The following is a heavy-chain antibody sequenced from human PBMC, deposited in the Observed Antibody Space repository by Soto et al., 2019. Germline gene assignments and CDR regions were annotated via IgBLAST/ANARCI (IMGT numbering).Heavy chain of an antibody. CDR1: GFTFSSYG. D-gene: IGHD6-13*01. V-gene: IGHV3-33*01. CDR3: AREPGIGAPHAARGGMDV. Sequence: PRLSCAAPGFTFSSYGMHWVRQAPGKGLEWVAVIWYDGSNKYYADSVKGRFTISRDNSKNTLYLQMNRLRAEDTAVYYCAREPGIGAPHAARGGMDVWGQGTTVTVSS. CDR2: IWYDGSNK. J-gene: IGHJ6*02.